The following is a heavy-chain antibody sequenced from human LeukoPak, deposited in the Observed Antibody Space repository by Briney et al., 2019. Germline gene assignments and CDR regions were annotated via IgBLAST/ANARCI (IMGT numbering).Heavy chain of an antibody. Sequence: SETLSLTCAVYGGSFSGYYWSWIRQPPGKGLEWIGEINHSGSTNYNPSLKSRVTISVDTSKNQFSLKLSSVTAADTAVYYCARHLLIAARYGWFDPWGQGTLVTVSS. V-gene: IGHV4-34*01. D-gene: IGHD6-6*01. CDR2: INHSGST. J-gene: IGHJ5*02. CDR1: GGSFSGYY. CDR3: ARHLLIAARYGWFDP.